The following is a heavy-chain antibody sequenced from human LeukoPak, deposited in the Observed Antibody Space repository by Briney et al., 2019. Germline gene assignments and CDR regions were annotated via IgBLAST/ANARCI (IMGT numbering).Heavy chain of an antibody. V-gene: IGHV1-18*01. J-gene: IGHJ4*02. CDR1: GYTFTNYG. D-gene: IGHD6-13*01. CDR3: ARDRWGAAAGYFDY. CDR2: ISVYTGKT. Sequence: GASVKVSCKASGYTFTNYGISWVRQAPGQGLEWMGWISVYTGKTYHAQKFQARVTMTTDTSTSTACMELRSLRSDDTAVYYCARDRWGAAAGYFDYWGQGTLVTVSS.